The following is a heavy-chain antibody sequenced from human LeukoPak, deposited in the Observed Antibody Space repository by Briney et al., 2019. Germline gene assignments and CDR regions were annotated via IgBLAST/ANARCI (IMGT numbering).Heavy chain of an antibody. V-gene: IGHV3-21*01. J-gene: IGHJ4*02. Sequence: PGGSLRLSCAASGFTFSSYSMNWVRPAPGKGLEWVSSISSSSSYIYYADSVKGRFTISRDNAKNSLYLQMNSLRAEDTAVYYCASGEQLRYFDWLPRAHYWGQGTLVTVSS. CDR3: ASGEQLRYFDWLPRAHY. CDR2: ISSSSSYI. D-gene: IGHD3-9*01. CDR1: GFTFSSYS.